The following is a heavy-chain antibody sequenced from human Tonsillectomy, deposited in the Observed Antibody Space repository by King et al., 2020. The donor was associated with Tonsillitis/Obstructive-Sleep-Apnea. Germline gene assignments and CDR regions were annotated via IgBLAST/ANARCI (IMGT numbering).Heavy chain of an antibody. J-gene: IGHJ4*02. V-gene: IGHV4-59*08. Sequence: QLQESGPGLLKPSETLSLTCTVSGGSTSNYYWSWIRQPPGKGLEWIGFIYDSGTTRYNPSLKSRVTMSVDTSKNQFSLKLTSVTAADTAVYYCARLLYYDVPMPTVVYYFDYWGQGTLVTVSS. CDR2: IYDSGTT. CDR3: ARLLYYDVPMPTVVYYFDY. CDR1: GGSTSNYY. D-gene: IGHD3-3*01.